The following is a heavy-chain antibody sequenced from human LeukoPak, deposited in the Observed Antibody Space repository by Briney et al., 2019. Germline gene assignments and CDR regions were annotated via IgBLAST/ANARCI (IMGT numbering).Heavy chain of an antibody. V-gene: IGHV3-23*01. D-gene: IGHD1-26*01. J-gene: IGHJ4*02. CDR2: ISGSGGTT. CDR3: AKGGDYAVGVTRSDY. Sequence: GGSLRLSCAASGFTFSSYWMSWVRQAPGKGLDWVSAISGSGGTTYYADSVKGRFTISRDNSKNTLYLQMNSLRDEDTAVYYCAKGGDYAVGVTRSDYWGQGTLVTVSS. CDR1: GFTFSSYW.